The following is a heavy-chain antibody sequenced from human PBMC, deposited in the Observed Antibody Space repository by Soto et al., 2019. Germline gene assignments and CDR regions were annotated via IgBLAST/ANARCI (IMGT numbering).Heavy chain of an antibody. V-gene: IGHV3-23*01. Sequence: GGSLRLSCAASGFTFSSYAMSWVRQAPGKGLEWVSAISGSGGSTYYADSVKGRFTISRDNSKNTLYLQMNSLRAEDTAVYYCARDRTIRYSSKSVLANYYYGMDVWGQGTTVTVSS. J-gene: IGHJ6*02. CDR3: ARDRTIRYSSKSVLANYYYGMDV. D-gene: IGHD6-19*01. CDR1: GFTFSSYA. CDR2: ISGSGGST.